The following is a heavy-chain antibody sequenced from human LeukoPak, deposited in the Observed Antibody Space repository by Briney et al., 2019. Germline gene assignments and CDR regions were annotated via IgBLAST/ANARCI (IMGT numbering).Heavy chain of an antibody. V-gene: IGHV3-21*01. CDR1: GFTFSDYN. J-gene: IGHJ3*01. CDR2: ISSSSRFV. D-gene: IGHD6-13*01. CDR3: ATIAATGLPRDAFDF. Sequence: PGGSLRLSCAASGFTFSDYNMIWARQAPGKALEWVSSISSSSRFVFYRDSFRGRFTIYRDNAENSLYLQMNSLRVEDTAIYYCATIAATGLPRDAFDFWGQGTMVTVSS.